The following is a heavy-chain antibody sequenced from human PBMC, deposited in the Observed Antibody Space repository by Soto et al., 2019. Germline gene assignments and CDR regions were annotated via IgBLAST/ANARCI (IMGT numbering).Heavy chain of an antibody. J-gene: IGHJ4*02. V-gene: IGHV3-30*18. CDR1: GFTFSSYG. Sequence: GGSLRLSCAASGFTFSSYGMHWVRQAPGKGLEWVAVISYDGSNKYYADSVKGRFTISRDNSKNTLYLQMNSLRAEDTAVYYCAKVDYYDSSGYRYYFDYWGQGTLVTVSS. D-gene: IGHD3-22*01. CDR2: ISYDGSNK. CDR3: AKVDYYDSSGYRYYFDY.